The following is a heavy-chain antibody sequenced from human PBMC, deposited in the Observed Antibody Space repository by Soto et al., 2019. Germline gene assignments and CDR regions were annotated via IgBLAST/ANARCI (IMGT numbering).Heavy chain of an antibody. CDR1: GGSFSGYY. V-gene: IGHV4-34*01. CDR2: INHSGST. Sequence: SETLSLTCAVYGGSFSGYYWSWIRQPPGKGLEWIGEINHSGSTNYNPSLKSRVTMSVDTSKNQFSLKLSSVTAADTAVYYCARVTMVRGVMRHYYYYYGMDVWGQGTTVTVSS. J-gene: IGHJ6*02. CDR3: ARVTMVRGVMRHYYYYYGMDV. D-gene: IGHD3-10*01.